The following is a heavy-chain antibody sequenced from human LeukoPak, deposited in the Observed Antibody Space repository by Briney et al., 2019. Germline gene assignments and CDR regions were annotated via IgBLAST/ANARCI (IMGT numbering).Heavy chain of an antibody. V-gene: IGHV3-23*01. CDR1: GFTFSSYA. CDR3: AKSRDTAMVILLFDY. D-gene: IGHD5-18*01. Sequence: GGSLRLSCAASGFTFSSYAMSWVRQAPGKGLEWVSAISGSGGSTYYANSVKGRFTISRDNSKNTLYLQMNSLRAEDTAVYYCAKSRDTAMVILLFDYWGQGTLVTVSS. CDR2: ISGSGGST. J-gene: IGHJ4*02.